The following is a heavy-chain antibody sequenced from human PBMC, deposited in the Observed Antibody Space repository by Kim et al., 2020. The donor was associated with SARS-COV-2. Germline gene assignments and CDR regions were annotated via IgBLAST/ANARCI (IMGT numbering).Heavy chain of an antibody. CDR3: ARGVVPAAMIYYYYMDV. Sequence: ASVKVSCKASGYTFTSYDINWVRQATGQGLEWMGWMNPNSGNTGYAQKFQGGVTMTRNTSISTAYMELSSLRSEDTAVYYCARGVVPAAMIYYYYMDVWGKGTTVTVSS. CDR2: MNPNSGNT. D-gene: IGHD2-2*01. CDR1: GYTFTSYD. V-gene: IGHV1-8*01. J-gene: IGHJ6*03.